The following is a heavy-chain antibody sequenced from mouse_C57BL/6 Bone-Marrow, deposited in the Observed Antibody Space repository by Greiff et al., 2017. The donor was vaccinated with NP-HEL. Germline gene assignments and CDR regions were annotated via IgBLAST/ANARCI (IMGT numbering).Heavy chain of an antibody. D-gene: IGHD3-2*02. CDR1: GFTFSSYA. CDR3: TGDGAQATFSDC. Sequence: EVHLVESGEGLVKPGGSLKLSCAASGFTFSSYAMSWVRQTPEKRLEWVAYISRGGDYIYYADTVKGRFTFSRDNAGNTLYLQMSSLKSEDKAMYYCTGDGAQATFSDCWGKGATLTVS. CDR2: ISRGGDYI. J-gene: IGHJ2*01. V-gene: IGHV5-9-1*02.